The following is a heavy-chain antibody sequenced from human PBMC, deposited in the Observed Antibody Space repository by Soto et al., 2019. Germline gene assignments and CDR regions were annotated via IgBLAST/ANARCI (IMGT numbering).Heavy chain of an antibody. Sequence: EVQLVESGGGLVQPGRSLRLSCAASGFTFDDYAMHWVRQAPGKGLEWVSGVSWNSGKIGYADSVKGRFTISRDNANNSLYLQLISLRPEDTAFYYCAKEIVGARSYGGQGTLVTVSS. J-gene: IGHJ4*02. CDR2: VSWNSGKI. V-gene: IGHV3-9*01. CDR3: AKEIVGARSY. CDR1: GFTFDDYA. D-gene: IGHD1-26*01.